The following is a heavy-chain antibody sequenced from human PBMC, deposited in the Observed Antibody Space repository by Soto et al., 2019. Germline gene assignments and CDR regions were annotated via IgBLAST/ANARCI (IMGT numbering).Heavy chain of an antibody. CDR1: GFTFSSYA. Sequence: GGSLRLSCAASGFTFSSYAMNWARQAPGKGLEWVSVISGSGGSTYYADSVKGRFTISRDNSKNTLYLQMNSLRAEDTAVYYCARRGPGTYFDYWGQGTLVTVSS. CDR2: ISGSGGST. CDR3: ARRGPGTYFDY. V-gene: IGHV3-23*01. D-gene: IGHD6-13*01. J-gene: IGHJ4*02.